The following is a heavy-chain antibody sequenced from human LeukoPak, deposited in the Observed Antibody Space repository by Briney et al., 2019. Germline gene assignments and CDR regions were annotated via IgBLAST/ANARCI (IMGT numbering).Heavy chain of an antibody. CDR2: VSSSSATI. J-gene: IGHJ6*03. Sequence: PGGSLRLSCEGSGFSLSAYNMNWVRRAPGKGLESVSYVSSSSATIFYADSVKGRFTISRDNAKNSLYLQMNSLRPEDTAVYFCARDRHVPGLYYYYMDVWGKGTTVTVSS. V-gene: IGHV3-48*01. D-gene: IGHD6-6*01. CDR1: GFSLSAYN. CDR3: ARDRHVPGLYYYYMDV.